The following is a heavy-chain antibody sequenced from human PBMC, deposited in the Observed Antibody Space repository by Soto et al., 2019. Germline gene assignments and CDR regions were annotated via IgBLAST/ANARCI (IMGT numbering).Heavy chain of an antibody. Sequence: GSLRLSCAASGFTFSDYYMSWIRQAPGKGLEWVSYISSSGSTIYYADSVKGRFTISRDNAKNSLYLQMNSLRAEDTAVYYCARDDSWTTVMLGYMDVWGKGTTVTVSS. CDR3: ARDDSWTTVMLGYMDV. CDR2: ISSSGSTI. V-gene: IGHV3-11*01. D-gene: IGHD4-4*01. CDR1: GFTFSDYY. J-gene: IGHJ6*03.